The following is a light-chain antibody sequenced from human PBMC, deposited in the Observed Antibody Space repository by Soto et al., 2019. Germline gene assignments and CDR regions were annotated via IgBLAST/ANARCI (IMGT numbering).Light chain of an antibody. Sequence: ELVLTQSPGTLSLSPGERATLSCRASQSVSSSYLAWYQPKPGQAPRLLIYGASSRATGIPDRFSGSGSGTDFTLTISRLEADDCAVYHCQQYGSSRPWTFGQGNKVELK. J-gene: IGKJ1*01. CDR2: GAS. CDR3: QQYGSSRPWT. CDR1: QSVSSSY. V-gene: IGKV3-20*01.